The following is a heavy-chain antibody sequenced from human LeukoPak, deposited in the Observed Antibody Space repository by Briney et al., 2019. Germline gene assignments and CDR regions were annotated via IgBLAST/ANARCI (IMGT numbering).Heavy chain of an antibody. CDR1: GYTFTGAY. J-gene: IGHJ4*02. CDR3: ARDVRGSDVHDYYYFDY. V-gene: IGHV1-2*02. Sequence: ASVKVSCKASGYTFTGAYLHWVRQAPGRGFEWMGWISPKSGGTKYAPNFQGRVTMTTDTSISTAYLEVSSLKSDDTAVHYCARDVRGSDVHDYYYFDYWGQGTLVTVSS. D-gene: IGHD2/OR15-2a*01. CDR2: ISPKSGGT.